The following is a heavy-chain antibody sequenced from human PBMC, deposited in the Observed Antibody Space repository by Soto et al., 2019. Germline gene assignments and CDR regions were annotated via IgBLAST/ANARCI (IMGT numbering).Heavy chain of an antibody. CDR1: GYPFRDYG. V-gene: IGHV1-18*01. CDR3: ARERWRTPH. Sequence: QVILVQSGPEVKKPGASVKVSCKASGYPFRDYGITWVRQAPGQGLEWMGWISAYSGNTDYAQNFQDRVTMTTDTSTSTAYLEVRSVTSDDTAVYYCARERWRTPHWCQGTLVTVSS. D-gene: IGHD2-15*01. CDR2: ISAYSGNT. J-gene: IGHJ4*02.